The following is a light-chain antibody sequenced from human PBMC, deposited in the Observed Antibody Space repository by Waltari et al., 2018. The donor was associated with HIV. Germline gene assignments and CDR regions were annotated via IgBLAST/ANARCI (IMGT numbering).Light chain of an antibody. J-gene: IGKJ5*01. CDR2: KAS. Sequence: DIHMTQSPSTLSAFVGDRVTITCRASRVVNNWLAWYQQKPGIAPTLLIHKASALENGVSSRFSGSGAGTEFTLIIDSLEPDDFATYYCQQYDSDPSFGQGTRLEMK. CDR3: QQYDSDPS. CDR1: RVVNNW. V-gene: IGKV1-5*03.